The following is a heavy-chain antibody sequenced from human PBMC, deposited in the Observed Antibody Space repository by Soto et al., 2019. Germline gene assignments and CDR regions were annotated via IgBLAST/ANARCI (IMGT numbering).Heavy chain of an antibody. Sequence: GASLRLSCVASGFTFSTYPMSWLRQAPGRGLEWVAGIGASDGGTYYAASVKGRFTISRDASKNTLFLQVNSPRAEDTAVYYCAKRLHRVVRFSPLFSFYGVDVWGQGATVTVSS. D-gene: IGHD2-15*01. CDR2: IGASDGGT. V-gene: IGHV3-23*01. CDR1: GFTFSTYP. CDR3: AKRLHRVVRFSPLFSFYGVDV. J-gene: IGHJ6*02.